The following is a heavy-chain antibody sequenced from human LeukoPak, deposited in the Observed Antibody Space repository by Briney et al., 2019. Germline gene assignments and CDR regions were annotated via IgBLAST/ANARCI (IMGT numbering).Heavy chain of an antibody. D-gene: IGHD3-16*02. J-gene: IGHJ4*02. V-gene: IGHV1-18*03. CDR1: GYTFTSYG. CDR2: ISAYNGNT. CDR3: ARDFGDYVWGSYRLRELLDY. Sequence: ASVKVSCKASGYTFTSYGISWVRQAPGQGLEWMGWISAYNGNTNYAQKLQGRVTMTTDTSTSTAYMELRSLRSDNMAVYYCARDFGDYVWGSYRLRELLDYWGQGTLVTVSS.